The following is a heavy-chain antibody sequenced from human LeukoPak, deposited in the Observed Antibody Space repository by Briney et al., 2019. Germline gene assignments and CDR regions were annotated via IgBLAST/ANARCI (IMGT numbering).Heavy chain of an antibody. Sequence: GGSLRLSCAASGFTFSTYAMSWVRQAPGKGLEWVAVISYDGSNKYYADSVKGRFTISRDNSKNTLYLQMNSLRAEDTAVYYCAKDENYYDSSGYYYFDYWGQGTLVTVSS. CDR2: ISYDGSNK. CDR3: AKDENYYDSSGYYYFDY. V-gene: IGHV3-30*18. D-gene: IGHD3-22*01. J-gene: IGHJ4*02. CDR1: GFTFSTYA.